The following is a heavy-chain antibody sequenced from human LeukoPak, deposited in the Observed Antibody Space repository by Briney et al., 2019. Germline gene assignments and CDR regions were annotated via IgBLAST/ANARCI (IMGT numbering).Heavy chain of an antibody. CDR2: IYYSGST. D-gene: IGHD6-13*01. Sequence: PSETLSLTCTASGGSISSSYWSWIRQPPGKGLEWIGYIYYSGSTNYNPSLKSRVTISVDTSKNQFSLKLSSVTAADTALYYCARVRYSISSYYLDYWGQGTLVTVSS. CDR3: ARVRYSISSYYLDY. J-gene: IGHJ4*02. CDR1: GGSISSSY. V-gene: IGHV4-59*01.